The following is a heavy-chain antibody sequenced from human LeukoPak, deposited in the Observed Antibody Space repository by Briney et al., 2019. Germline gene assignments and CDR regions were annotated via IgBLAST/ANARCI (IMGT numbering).Heavy chain of an antibody. V-gene: IGHV3-23*01. Sequence: GGTLRLSCGASGFTFSSYGMSWVRQAPGKGLEWVSAISGSGGSTYYADSVKGRFTISRDNSKNTLYLQMNSLRAEDTAVYYCARPGEYYYDSSGFDIWGQGTMVTVSS. CDR1: GFTFSSYG. CDR2: ISGSGGST. J-gene: IGHJ3*02. CDR3: ARPGEYYYDSSGFDI. D-gene: IGHD3-22*01.